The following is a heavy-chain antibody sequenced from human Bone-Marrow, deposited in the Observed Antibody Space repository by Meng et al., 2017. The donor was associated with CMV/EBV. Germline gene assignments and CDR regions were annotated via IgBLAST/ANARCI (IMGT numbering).Heavy chain of an antibody. CDR2: IRSSGSTI. J-gene: IGHJ4*02. CDR1: GFTLSDYY. CDR3: AKDLGQLRSLGLRPGAVFDY. V-gene: IGHV3-11*04. D-gene: IGHD3-3*01. Sequence: AGSLRLSCAAAGFTLSDYYMSWIRQAPGKGLEWVSYIRSSGSTIYYADSVKGRFTIYKDNAKNSLYLQMNSLRDEDTAVYYCAKDLGQLRSLGLRPGAVFDYWGQGTLVTVSS.